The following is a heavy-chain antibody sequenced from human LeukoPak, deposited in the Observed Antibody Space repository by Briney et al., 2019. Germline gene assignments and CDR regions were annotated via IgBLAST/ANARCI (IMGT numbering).Heavy chain of an antibody. CDR1: GFTFSSHW. D-gene: IGHD3-22*01. V-gene: IGHV3-74*01. CDR3: AREYCDSSGYYPHDAFDI. Sequence: GGSLRLSCAASGFTFSSHWMHWVRQAPGKGLVWVSRIDSDGSSTSYADSVKGRFTISRDNAKNTLYLQMNSLRAEDTAVYYCAREYCDSSGYYPHDAFDIWGQGTMVTVSS. J-gene: IGHJ3*02. CDR2: IDSDGSST.